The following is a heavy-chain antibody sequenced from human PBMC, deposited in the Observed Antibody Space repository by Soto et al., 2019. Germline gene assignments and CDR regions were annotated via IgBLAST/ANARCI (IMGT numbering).Heavy chain of an antibody. V-gene: IGHV4-31*03. J-gene: IGHJ4*02. CDR3: ASYTDYDSSGYYGY. CDR1: GGSISSGGYY. Sequence: SETLSLTCTVSGGSISSGGYYWSWIRQHPGKGLEWIRYIYYSGSTYYNPSLKSRVTIPVDTSKNQFSLKLSSVTAADTAVYYCASYTDYDSSGYYGYWGQGTLVTVSS. D-gene: IGHD3-22*01. CDR2: IYYSGST.